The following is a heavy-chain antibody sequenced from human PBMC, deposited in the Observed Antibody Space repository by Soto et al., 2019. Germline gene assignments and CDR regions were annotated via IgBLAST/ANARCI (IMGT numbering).Heavy chain of an antibody. CDR1: GLHFTSYA. D-gene: IGHD4-4*01. Sequence: PGGSLRLSCAASGLHFTSYAMSWVRQAPGKGLEWVSSISVNGGSTYYADSVKGRFTISRDNSKNTLYLQMNSLRAEDTAVYYCAKCYSNYPPFDDWGQGTLVTVSS. CDR2: ISVNGGST. V-gene: IGHV3-23*01. J-gene: IGHJ4*02. CDR3: AKCYSNYPPFDD.